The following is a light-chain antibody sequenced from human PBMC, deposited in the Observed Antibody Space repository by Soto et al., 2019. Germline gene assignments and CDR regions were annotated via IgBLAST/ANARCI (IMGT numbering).Light chain of an antibody. J-gene: IGLJ1*01. CDR1: SSDVGGYNY. CDR2: EVT. Sequence: QSALTQPASVSGSPGQSITISCTGTSSDVGGYNYVSWYQLHPGKAPKLMIFEVTNRPSGVSSRFSGSKSGNTASLTISGVQADDEADYYCSSYTSNSNPYVFGTGTKVTVL. CDR3: SSYTSNSNPYV. V-gene: IGLV2-14*01.